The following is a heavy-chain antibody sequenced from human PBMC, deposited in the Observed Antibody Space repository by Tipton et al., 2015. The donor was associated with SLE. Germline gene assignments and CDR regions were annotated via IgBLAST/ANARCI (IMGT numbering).Heavy chain of an antibody. CDR1: DLDFSNNW. V-gene: IGHV3-23*01. J-gene: IGHJ4*02. Sequence: SLRLSCAASDLDFSNNWMNWVRLAPGKGLEWVSAVSGDGDSTYYADSVKGRFTISRDNSQNTLFLQMDSLRDEDTAVFFCARDRWSSCTSWYGALDYRAQGTLVTVSS. D-gene: IGHD6-13*01. CDR3: ARDRWSSCTSWYGALDY. CDR2: VSGDGDST.